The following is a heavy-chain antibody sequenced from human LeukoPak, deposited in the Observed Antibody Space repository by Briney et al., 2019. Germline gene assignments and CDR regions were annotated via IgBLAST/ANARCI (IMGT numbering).Heavy chain of an antibody. J-gene: IGHJ4*02. CDR3: ARGSGSYSARYYFDY. V-gene: IGHV4-4*02. D-gene: IGHD1-26*01. Sequence: SGTLSLTCAVSGGSIRSSNWWSWVRQPPGEGLEWIGEIYHSGSTTYNLSLKSRVTISVDKSKNQFSLKLTSVTAADTAVYYCARGSGSYSARYYFDYWGQGTLVTVSS. CDR1: GGSIRSSNW. CDR2: IYHSGST.